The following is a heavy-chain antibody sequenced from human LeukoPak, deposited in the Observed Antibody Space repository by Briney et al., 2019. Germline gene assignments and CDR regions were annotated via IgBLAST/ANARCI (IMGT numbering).Heavy chain of an antibody. Sequence: RGSLRLSCAASGFTFSSYSMNWVRQAPGKGLKWVSSISSSSSYIYYADSVKGRFTISRDNAKNSLYLQLNSLRAEDTAVYYCARAVVVAEFDYEGQGTLVTVTS. V-gene: IGHV3-21*01. J-gene: IGHJ4*02. CDR1: GFTFSSYS. CDR2: ISSSSSYI. D-gene: IGHD2-15*01. CDR3: ARAVVVAEFDY.